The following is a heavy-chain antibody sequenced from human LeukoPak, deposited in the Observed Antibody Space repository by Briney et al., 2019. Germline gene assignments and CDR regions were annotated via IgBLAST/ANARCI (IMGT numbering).Heavy chain of an antibody. CDR3: TRDLTYYDILTGYFDIKNWCDP. CDR1: GFTFGDYA. D-gene: IGHD3-9*01. Sequence: PGGSLRLSCTASGFTFGDYAMSWFRQAPGKGLEWVGFIRSKAYGGTTEYAASVKGRFTISRDDSKSIAYLQMNSLKTEDTAVYYCTRDLTYYDILTGYFDIKNWCDPWGQGTLVTVSS. J-gene: IGHJ5*02. V-gene: IGHV3-49*03. CDR2: IRSKAYGGTT.